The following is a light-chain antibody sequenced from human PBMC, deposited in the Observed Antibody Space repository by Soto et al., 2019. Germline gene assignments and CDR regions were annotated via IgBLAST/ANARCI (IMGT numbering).Light chain of an antibody. CDR1: QSVSSSY. CDR3: QQYGSSPLVT. V-gene: IGKV3-20*01. J-gene: IGKJ1*01. Sequence: IVLTQSPGTLSLSPGERATLSCRASQSVSSSYLAWYQQKPGQAPRLLIYGASSRATGIPDRFSGSGSGTDFTHTISRLEPEDFAVYYCQQYGSSPLVTFGQGTKVEIK. CDR2: GAS.